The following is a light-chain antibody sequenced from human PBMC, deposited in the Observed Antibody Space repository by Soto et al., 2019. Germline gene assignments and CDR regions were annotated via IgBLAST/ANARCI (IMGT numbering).Light chain of an antibody. V-gene: IGKV3-15*01. CDR2: GAS. CDR1: ESLGIN. CDR3: QQYTRWPLT. J-gene: IGKJ4*01. Sequence: EIGMTQSPATLSVYPGERATLSCRASESLGINLAWFQHKPGQAPRLLIYGASTRATGIPARFSGSVSGTEFTLTISSLQSDDVEVYYCQQYTRWPLTFGGGTTVAIK.